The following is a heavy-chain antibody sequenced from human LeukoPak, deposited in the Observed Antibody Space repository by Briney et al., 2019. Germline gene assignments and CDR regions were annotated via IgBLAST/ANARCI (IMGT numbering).Heavy chain of an antibody. Sequence: GGSLRLSCAASGFTFSSFWMHWVRQAPGKGLVWVSRINSDGYSTSYADPVKGRFTISRDNAKNTLYLQMNSLRAEDTAVYYCARGIAVAGTDSWGQGTLVTVSS. CDR1: GFTFSSFW. D-gene: IGHD6-19*01. CDR2: INSDGYST. J-gene: IGHJ4*02. V-gene: IGHV3-74*01. CDR3: ARGIAVAGTDS.